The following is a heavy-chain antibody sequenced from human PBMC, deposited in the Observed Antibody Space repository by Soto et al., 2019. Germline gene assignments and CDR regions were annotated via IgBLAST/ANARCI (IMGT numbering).Heavy chain of an antibody. Sequence: EVQLLESGGGLIQPGGSLRLSCTASGFTFINYAMNWVRQAPGKGLEWVSGTSGGGDVAFYADSVKGRFAISRDNSKNTLSLQMNSQRAEDTALYYCVKKSIGTVTNPVYWSFDLWGRGTLVTVSS. D-gene: IGHD4-17*01. J-gene: IGHJ2*01. CDR3: VKKSIGTVTNPVYWSFDL. V-gene: IGHV3-23*01. CDR1: GFTFINYA. CDR2: TSGGGDVA.